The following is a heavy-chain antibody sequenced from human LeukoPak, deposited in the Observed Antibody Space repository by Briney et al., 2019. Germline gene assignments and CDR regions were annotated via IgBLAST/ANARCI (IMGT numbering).Heavy chain of an antibody. Sequence: GGSLRLSCAASGFTFSSYSMNWVRQVPGKGLEWVSSISSSSSYIYYADSVKGRFTISRDNAKNSLYLQMNSLRAEDTAVYYCARDEVRWFDPWGQGTLVTVSS. CDR3: ARDEVRWFDP. CDR1: GFTFSSYS. V-gene: IGHV3-21*01. J-gene: IGHJ5*02. CDR2: ISSSSSYI.